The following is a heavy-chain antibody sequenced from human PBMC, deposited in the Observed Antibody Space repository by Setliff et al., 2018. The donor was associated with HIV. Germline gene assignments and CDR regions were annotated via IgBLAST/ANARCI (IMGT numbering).Heavy chain of an antibody. CDR1: GGSFSGYF. CDR2: INHSGST. Sequence: SETLSLTCAVYGGSFSGYFWSWIRQPPGKGLEWIGEINHSGSTNYNPSLKSRVTISVDTSKNQLSLKLSSVTAADTAVYYCARGGGPYGDPSGEYYYMDVWGKGTTVTVSS. CDR3: ARGGGPYGDPSGEYYYMDV. D-gene: IGHD4-17*01. V-gene: IGHV4-34*01. J-gene: IGHJ6*03.